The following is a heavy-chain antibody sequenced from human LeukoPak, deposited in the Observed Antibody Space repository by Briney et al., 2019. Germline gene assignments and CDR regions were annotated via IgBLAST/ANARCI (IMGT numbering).Heavy chain of an antibody. V-gene: IGHV3-43*02. Sequence: GGSLTLSCAASGFSFDDYAMHWVRQVPGKGLQWVSLVSGDGGSTYYADSVKGRFNISRDNSRNSLYLEMNSLSTEDSALYYCAKDPRYCGGDCYDSPYYFDYWGRGTLVTVSS. D-gene: IGHD2-21*02. CDR2: VSGDGGST. CDR3: AKDPRYCGGDCYDSPYYFDY. J-gene: IGHJ4*02. CDR1: GFSFDDYA.